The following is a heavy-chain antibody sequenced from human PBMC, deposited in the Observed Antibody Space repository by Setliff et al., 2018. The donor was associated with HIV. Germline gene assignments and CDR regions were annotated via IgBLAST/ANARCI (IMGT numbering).Heavy chain of an antibody. Sequence: SETLSLTCAVYGGSLSGYYWSWIRQPPGKGLEWIGEINHSGSTNYNPSLKSRVTISVDTSKNQFSLKLSSVTAADTAVYYCARVEWNDCAFDIWGQGTMVTVSS. D-gene: IGHD1-1*01. V-gene: IGHV4-34*01. J-gene: IGHJ3*02. CDR1: GGSLSGYY. CDR3: ARVEWNDCAFDI. CDR2: INHSGST.